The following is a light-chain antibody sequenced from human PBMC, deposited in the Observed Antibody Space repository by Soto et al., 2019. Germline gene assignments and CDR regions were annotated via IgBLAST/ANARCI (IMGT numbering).Light chain of an antibody. Sequence: DVQMTQSPSSLSASVGDRVTITCRASQGIAPYLAWFQQKPGKVPKLLIYAASTLQSGVPSRFSGSGSGTVFTLTISSLQPEDVAPYYCQKYNSAPLTFGGGTKVEIK. CDR1: QGIAPY. CDR2: AAS. V-gene: IGKV1-27*01. J-gene: IGKJ4*01. CDR3: QKYNSAPLT.